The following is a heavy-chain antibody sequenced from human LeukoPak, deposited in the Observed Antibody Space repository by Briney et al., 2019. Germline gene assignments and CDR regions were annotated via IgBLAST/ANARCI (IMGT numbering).Heavy chain of an antibody. J-gene: IGHJ4*02. CDR3: ARVEYCSGGSCYPFDY. CDR2: INPNSGGT. V-gene: IGHV1-2*02. Sequence: ASVKVSCRVSGYTLTELSMHWVRQAPGQGLEWMGWINPNSGGTNYAQKFQGRVTMTRDTSISTAYMELSRLRSDDTAVYYCARVEYCSGGSCYPFDYWGQGTLVTVSS. CDR1: GYTLTELS. D-gene: IGHD2-15*01.